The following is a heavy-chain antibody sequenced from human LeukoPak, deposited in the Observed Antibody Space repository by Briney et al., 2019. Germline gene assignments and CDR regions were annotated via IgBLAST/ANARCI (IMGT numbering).Heavy chain of an antibody. CDR2: ISSSSSTI. J-gene: IGHJ6*03. D-gene: IGHD5-18*01. V-gene: IGHV3-48*01. CDR1: GFTLSSYS. Sequence: GGSLRLSCAASGFTLSSYSMNWVRQAPGRGLEWVSYISSSSSTIYYADSVKGRFTISRDNSKNTLYLQMNRLRAEDTAVYYCAKDPHSYGYGDYYYMDVWGKGTTVTVSS. CDR3: AKDPHSYGYGDYYYMDV.